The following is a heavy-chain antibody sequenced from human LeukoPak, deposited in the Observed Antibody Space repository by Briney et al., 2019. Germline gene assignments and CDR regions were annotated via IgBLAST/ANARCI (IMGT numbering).Heavy chain of an antibody. CDR2: IYTSGST. CDR3: AYGGSYGPYYYYMDV. D-gene: IGHD3-16*01. J-gene: IGHJ6*03. CDR1: GGSISSGSYY. V-gene: IGHV4-61*02. Sequence: SETLSLTCTVSGGSISSGSYYWSWIRQPAGKGLEWIGRIYTSGSTNYNPSLKSRVTISVDTSKSQFSLKLSSVTAADTAVYYCAYGGSYGPYYYYMDVWGKGTTVTVSS.